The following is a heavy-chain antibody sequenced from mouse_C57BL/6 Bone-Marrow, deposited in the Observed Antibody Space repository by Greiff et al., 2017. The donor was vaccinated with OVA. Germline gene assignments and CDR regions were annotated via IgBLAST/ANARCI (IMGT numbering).Heavy chain of an antibody. V-gene: IGHV1-64*01. CDR2: IHPNSGST. CDR1: GYTFTSYW. J-gene: IGHJ3*01. CDR3: ARESHRAWFAY. Sequence: QVQLQQPGAELVKPGTSVKLSCKASGYTFTSYWMHWVKQRPGQGLEWIGMIHPNSGSTNYNEKFKSKATLTVDKSSSTAYMQLSSLTSEDSAVYYCARESHRAWFAYWGQGTLVTVSA.